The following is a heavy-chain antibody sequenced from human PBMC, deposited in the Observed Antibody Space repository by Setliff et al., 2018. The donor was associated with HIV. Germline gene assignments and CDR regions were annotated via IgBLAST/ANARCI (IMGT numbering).Heavy chain of an antibody. V-gene: IGHV1-3*01. CDR3: AREEYHDFWSGFSN. J-gene: IGHJ4*02. CDR1: GGTFSSYA. Sequence: ASVKVSCKASGGTFSSYAISWVRQAPGQRLEWMGWINVGNGNTKYSQKFQGSVTITRDTSASTAYMELISLRSEDTAVYYCAREEYHDFWSGFSNWGQGTLVTVSS. D-gene: IGHD3-3*01. CDR2: INVGNGNT.